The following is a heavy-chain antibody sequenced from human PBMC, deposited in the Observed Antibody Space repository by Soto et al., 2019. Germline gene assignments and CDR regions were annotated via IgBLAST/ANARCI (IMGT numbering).Heavy chain of an antibody. CDR2: ISSRAYGAKA. D-gene: IGHD3-22*01. Sequence: EVQLVESGGGMVKPGRSLRLSCSNSGFTFGDYALAWFRQAPGKGLEWVRVISSRAYGAKAEYAASVRGRFSISRDDSKNIAYLQMNSLKTEDTAVYYCAKDQSYYYNSGHGDYGLDVWGQGTTVTVSS. CDR1: GFTFGDYA. CDR3: AKDQSYYYNSGHGDYGLDV. J-gene: IGHJ6*02. V-gene: IGHV3-49*05.